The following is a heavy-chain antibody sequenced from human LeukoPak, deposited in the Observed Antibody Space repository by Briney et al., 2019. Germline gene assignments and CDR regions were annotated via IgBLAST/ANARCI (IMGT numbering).Heavy chain of an antibody. CDR2: IYTRGST. CDR3: ASTLKGWFDP. V-gene: IGHV4-61*02. J-gene: IGHJ5*02. CDR1: GGSISSGRWY. Sequence: PSETLSLTCTVSGGSISSGRWYWSWIRQPAGKGLEWIGRIYTRGSTNYNPSLKSRVTISVDTSKNQFSLKLSSVTAADTAVYYCASTLKGWFDPWGQGTLVTVSS.